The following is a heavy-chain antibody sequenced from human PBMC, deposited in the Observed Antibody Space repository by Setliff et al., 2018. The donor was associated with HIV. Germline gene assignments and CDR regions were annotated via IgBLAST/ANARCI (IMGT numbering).Heavy chain of an antibody. CDR1: GGSISSYY. V-gene: IGHV4-39*01. Sequence: SETLSLTCTVSGGSISSYYWGWIRQPPGKGLEWIGSINYRGNTYYNPSLTSRAAIFVDTSKNQISLKLSSVTAADTAVYYCSSLNGSESPYIYYYYMDVWGKGTTVTVSS. J-gene: IGHJ6*03. CDR3: SSLNGSESPYIYYYYMDV. CDR2: INYRGNT. D-gene: IGHD3-10*01.